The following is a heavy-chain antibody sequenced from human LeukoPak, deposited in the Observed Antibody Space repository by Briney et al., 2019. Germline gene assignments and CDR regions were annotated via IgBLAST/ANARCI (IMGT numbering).Heavy chain of an antibody. D-gene: IGHD3-10*01. CDR3: ARTPKRFGELYQSADY. CDR1: GYTFTSYD. CDR2: ISAYNGNA. Sequence: ASVKVSCKASGYTFTSYDINWVRQAPGQGLEWMGWISAYNGNADYAQSFQGRVTMTTDTSTSTAYMELRSLRSDDTGVYYCARTPKRFGELYQSADYWGQGTLVTVSS. V-gene: IGHV1-18*01. J-gene: IGHJ4*02.